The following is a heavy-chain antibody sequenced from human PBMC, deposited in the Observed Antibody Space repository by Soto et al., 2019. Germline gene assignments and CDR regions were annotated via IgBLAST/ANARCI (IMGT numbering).Heavy chain of an antibody. CDR3: ARVPPPFGVVTDLNDY. Sequence: TPETLSLTCTVSGGSISSGGYYRSWIRQHPGKSLEWIGYIYYSGRTYYNPSLKSRVTISLDTSKNQFSLKLSSVTAADTAVYYCARVPPPFGVVTDLNDYWGQGTLVTVSS. V-gene: IGHV4-31*03. CDR2: IYYSGRT. D-gene: IGHD3-3*01. CDR1: GGSISSGGYY. J-gene: IGHJ4*02.